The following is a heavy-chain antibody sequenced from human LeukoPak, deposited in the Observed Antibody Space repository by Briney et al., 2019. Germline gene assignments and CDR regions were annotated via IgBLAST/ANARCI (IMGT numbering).Heavy chain of an antibody. Sequence: PGGSLRLSCTASGFTFTSYGMNWVRQAPGKGLEWVSSISSSNGNINYAQWVQGRVTFSTDKSKSTVYLEMSRLRAEDTAVYFCARDTVLFDYWGQGTLVTVSS. CDR3: ARDTVLFDY. D-gene: IGHD4-11*01. V-gene: IGHV3-21*01. CDR1: GFTFTSYG. J-gene: IGHJ4*02. CDR2: ISSSNGNI.